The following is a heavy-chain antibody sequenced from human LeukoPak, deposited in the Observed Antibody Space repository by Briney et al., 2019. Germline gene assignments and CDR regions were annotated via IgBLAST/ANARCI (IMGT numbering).Heavy chain of an antibody. Sequence: GASVKVSCKASGYTFTSYGISWVRHAPGQGLEWMGWISAYNGNTNYAQKLQGRVTMTTDTSTSTANMELQRLRFYDQAVYYCARGGGVYWYMDVWGKETTVTVSS. D-gene: IGHD2-15*01. CDR1: GYTFTSYG. V-gene: IGHV1-18*01. CDR3: ARGGGVYWYMDV. J-gene: IGHJ6*03. CDR2: ISAYNGNT.